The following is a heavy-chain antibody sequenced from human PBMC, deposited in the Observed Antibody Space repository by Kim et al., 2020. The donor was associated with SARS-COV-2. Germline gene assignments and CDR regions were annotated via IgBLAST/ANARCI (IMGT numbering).Heavy chain of an antibody. J-gene: IGHJ4*02. V-gene: IGHV3-74*01. Sequence: RSADSVRGLFVISSDNAKNTLYLQMNSLRAEDTALYYCARDWRPYGGSNPFDTWGQGTLVTVSS. D-gene: IGHD3-16*01. CDR3: ARDWRPYGGSNPFDT.